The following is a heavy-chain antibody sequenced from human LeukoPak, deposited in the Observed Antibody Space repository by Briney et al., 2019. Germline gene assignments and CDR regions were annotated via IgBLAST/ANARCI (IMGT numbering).Heavy chain of an antibody. J-gene: IGHJ4*02. V-gene: IGHV1-69*13. CDR1: GGTFSSYA. CDR3: ARGSNVDTAIDY. Sequence: ASVKVSCKASGGTFSSYAISWVRQAPGQGLEWMGGIIPILGTANYAQKFQGRVTITADESTSTAYMELSSLRSEDTAVYYCARGSNVDTAIDYWGQGTLVTVSP. D-gene: IGHD5-18*01. CDR2: IIPILGTA.